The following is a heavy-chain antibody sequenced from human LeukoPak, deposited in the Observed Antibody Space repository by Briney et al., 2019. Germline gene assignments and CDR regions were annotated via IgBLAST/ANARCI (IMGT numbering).Heavy chain of an antibody. V-gene: IGHV3-30-3*01. CDR2: ISYDGSNK. CDR1: GFTFSSYA. J-gene: IGHJ6*02. CDR3: ARGTPSSSGWLYYGMDV. D-gene: IGHD6-19*01. Sequence: GRSLRLSCAASGFTFSSYAMHWVRQAPGKGLEWVAVISYDGSNKYYADSVKGQFTISRDNSKNTLYLQMNSLRAEDTAVYYCARGTPSSSGWLYYGMDVWGQGTTVTVSS.